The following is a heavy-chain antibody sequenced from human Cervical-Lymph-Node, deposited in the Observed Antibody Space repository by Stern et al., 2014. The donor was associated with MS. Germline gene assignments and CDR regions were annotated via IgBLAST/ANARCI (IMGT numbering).Heavy chain of an antibody. Sequence: QLVESGAEVKKHGSSVRVSCKSYGGTFSGYAISWGRLAPGPGLEWSGGIVPVFGKAKYAQKFQGRVTITREASTSTAYMELSSLRSDDTAVYYCARGELTEGLVRGMDVWGQGTTVTLSS. CDR2: IVPVFGKA. CDR1: GGTFSGYA. D-gene: IGHD1-26*01. J-gene: IGHJ6*02. V-gene: IGHV1-69*01. CDR3: ARGELTEGLVRGMDV.